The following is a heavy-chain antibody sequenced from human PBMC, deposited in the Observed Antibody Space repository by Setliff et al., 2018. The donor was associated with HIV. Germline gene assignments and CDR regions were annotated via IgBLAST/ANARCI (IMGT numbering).Heavy chain of an antibody. J-gene: IGHJ6*03. CDR2: IYSSGST. CDR3: ARHDHSDNLSYPMDV. D-gene: IGHD3-22*01. CDR1: NGSISGYY. V-gene: IGHV4-4*09. Sequence: PSETLSLTCTVSNGSISGYYWSWIRQSPGKGLEWIGYIYSSGSTNYQPSLKSRVTMSIDTSNNQFSLKLTSLTAADTAVYYCARHDHSDNLSYPMDVWGKGTTVTVSS.